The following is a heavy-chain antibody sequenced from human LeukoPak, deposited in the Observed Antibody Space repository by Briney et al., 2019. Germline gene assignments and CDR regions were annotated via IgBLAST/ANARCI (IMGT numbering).Heavy chain of an antibody. J-gene: IGHJ4*02. CDR1: GGSISSSSYY. V-gene: IGHV4-39*07. CDR2: IYYSGST. CDR3: AREIDSSGDYFDY. D-gene: IGHD3-22*01. Sequence: SSETLSLTCTVSGGSISSSSYYWGWIRQPPGKGLEWIGSIYYSGSTYYNPSLKSRVTISVDTSKNQFSLKLSSVTAADTAVYYCAREIDSSGDYFDYWGQGTLVTVSS.